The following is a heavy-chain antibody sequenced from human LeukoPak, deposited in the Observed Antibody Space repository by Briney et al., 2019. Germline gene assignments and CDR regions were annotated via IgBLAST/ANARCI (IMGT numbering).Heavy chain of an antibody. CDR3: AREYYYGSGSLDIYY. J-gene: IGHJ4*02. Sequence: GGSLRLSCAASGFTYSDYYMSWIRQAPGKGLEWVSYISSSGSTIYYADSVKGRFTISRDNAKNSLYLQMNSLRAEDTAVYYCAREYYYGSGSLDIYYWGQGTLVTVSS. CDR1: GFTYSDYY. CDR2: ISSSGSTI. V-gene: IGHV3-11*04. D-gene: IGHD3-10*01.